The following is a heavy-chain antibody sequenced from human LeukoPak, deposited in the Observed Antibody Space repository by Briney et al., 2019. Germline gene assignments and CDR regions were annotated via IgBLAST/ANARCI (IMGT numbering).Heavy chain of an antibody. CDR2: ISAYNGNT. CDR1: GYTFTSYG. D-gene: IGHD3-22*01. V-gene: IGHV1-18*01. Sequence: GASVKVSCKASGYTFTSYGISWVRQAPGRGLEWMGWISAYNGNTNYAQKLQGRVTMTTDTSTSTAYMELRSLRSDDTAVYYCARDGDPKYYYDSSGYYSYWGQGTLVTVSS. J-gene: IGHJ4*02. CDR3: ARDGDPKYYYDSSGYYSY.